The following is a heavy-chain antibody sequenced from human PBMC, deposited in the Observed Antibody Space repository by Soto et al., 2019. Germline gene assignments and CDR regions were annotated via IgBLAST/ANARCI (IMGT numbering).Heavy chain of an antibody. J-gene: IGHJ6*02. CDR1: GSGFSDYF. V-gene: IGHV3-11*01. CDR3: ARGYDGAGGRFYHYYGMDV. Sequence: QVQLVESGGGLVKPGGSLRLSCAASGSGFSDYFMSWIRQAPGKGLEWLSYISTSGTTKHYADSVKGRFSISRDNAKNSLYLQMNSLRAEDTAVYYCARGYDGAGGRFYHYYGMDVWGQGTTVTVSS. D-gene: IGHD2-15*01. CDR2: ISTSGTTK.